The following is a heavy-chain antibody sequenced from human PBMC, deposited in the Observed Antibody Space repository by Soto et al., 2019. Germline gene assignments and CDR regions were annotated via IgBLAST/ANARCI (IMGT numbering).Heavy chain of an antibody. CDR3: VTYDPTRYSSGWYGIDQ. V-gene: IGHV4-59*08. D-gene: IGHD6-19*01. J-gene: IGHJ4*02. CDR1: GGSINSYY. Sequence: SETLSLTCTVSGGSINSYYWSWIRQPPGKGLEWIGYIYYSGGTNYNPSLKSRVTISVDTSKNQFSLKLSSVTAADTAVYYCVTYDPTRYSSGWYGIDQWGQGTLVTVS. CDR2: IYYSGGT.